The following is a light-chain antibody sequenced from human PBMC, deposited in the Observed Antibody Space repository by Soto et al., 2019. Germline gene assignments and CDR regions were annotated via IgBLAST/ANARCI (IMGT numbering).Light chain of an antibody. CDR3: QAWDSSNAV. Sequence: SYELTQPPSVSVSSGQTASIPCSGDKLGDKYACWYQQKPGQSPVLVIYHDTKRPSGIPERFSGSNSGNTATLTISGTQAMDEADYYCQAWDSSNAVFGGGTKLTVL. J-gene: IGLJ2*01. CDR1: KLGDKY. CDR2: HDT. V-gene: IGLV3-1*01.